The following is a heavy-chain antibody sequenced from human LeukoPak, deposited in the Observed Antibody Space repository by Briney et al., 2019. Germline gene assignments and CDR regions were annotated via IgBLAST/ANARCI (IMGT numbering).Heavy chain of an antibody. CDR3: ARGCSGGSCYENWFDP. Sequence: ASVKVSCKASGYTFTSYGISWVRQAPGQGLEWMGWISAYNGNTNYAQKLQGRVTMTTDTSTSTAYMELRSLRSDDTAVYYCARGCSGGSCYENWFDPWGKGNLVTVSS. D-gene: IGHD2-15*01. CDR1: GYTFTSYG. CDR2: ISAYNGNT. J-gene: IGHJ5*02. V-gene: IGHV1-18*04.